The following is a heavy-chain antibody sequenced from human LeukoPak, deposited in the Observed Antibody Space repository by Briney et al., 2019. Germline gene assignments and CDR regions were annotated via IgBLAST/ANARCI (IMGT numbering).Heavy chain of an antibody. J-gene: IGHJ4*02. CDR3: ARDHGSQDSGAWYVFDY. CDR1: GFTFNHYA. D-gene: IGHD6-19*01. CDR2: INHLGHT. V-gene: IGHV3-23*01. Sequence: GSLRLSCAACGFTFNHYAMSWVRQAPGKGLEWVSGINHLGHTFYADSVKGRFTISRNNSQNTLFLQMNSLRADDTAEYFCARDHGSQDSGAWYVFDYWGRGNPGHRLL.